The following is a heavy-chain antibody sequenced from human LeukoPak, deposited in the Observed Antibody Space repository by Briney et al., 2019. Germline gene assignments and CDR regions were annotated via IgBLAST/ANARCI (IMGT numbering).Heavy chain of an antibody. Sequence: SVKVSCKASGSTFSSYAISWVRQAPGQGLEWMGGIIPIFGTANYAQKFQGRIAIIADDSTSTTYMELSSLRSEDTAVYFCARAYYYDTSGYYYWFDPWGQGTLVTVSS. CDR3: ARAYYYDTSGYYYWFDP. CDR2: IIPIFGTA. V-gene: IGHV1-69*13. J-gene: IGHJ5*02. D-gene: IGHD3-22*01. CDR1: GSTFSSYA.